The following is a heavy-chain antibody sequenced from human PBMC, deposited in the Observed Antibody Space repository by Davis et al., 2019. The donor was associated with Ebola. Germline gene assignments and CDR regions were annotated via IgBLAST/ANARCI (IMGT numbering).Heavy chain of an antibody. CDR3: ARDIRTYSSSWCGDY. J-gene: IGHJ4*02. CDR1: GYTFTSYG. D-gene: IGHD6-13*01. CDR2: ISAYNGNT. V-gene: IGHV1-18*01. Sequence: ASVKVSCKASGYTFTSYGISWVRQAPGQGLEWMGWISAYNGNTNYAQKLQVRVTMTTDTSTSTAYMELRSLRSDDTAVYYCARDIRTYSSSWCGDYWGQGTLVTVSS.